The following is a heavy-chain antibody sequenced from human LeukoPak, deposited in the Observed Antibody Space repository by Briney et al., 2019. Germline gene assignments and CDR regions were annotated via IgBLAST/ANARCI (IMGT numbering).Heavy chain of an antibody. CDR2: INPNSGGT. D-gene: IGHD2-15*01. V-gene: IGHV1-2*02. J-gene: IGHJ5*02. Sequence: ASVKVSCKASGYTFTGYYMHWVRQAPGQGLEWMGWINPNSGGTNYAQKFQGRVTMTRDTSINTAYMELSRLRSDDTAVYYCARGPIVVVAATAWFDPWGQGTLVTVSS. CDR3: ARGPIVVVAATAWFDP. CDR1: GYTFTGYY.